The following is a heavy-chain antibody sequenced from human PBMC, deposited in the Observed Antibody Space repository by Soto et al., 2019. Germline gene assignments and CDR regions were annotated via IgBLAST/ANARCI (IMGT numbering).Heavy chain of an antibody. D-gene: IGHD2-15*01. CDR1: GFPFSSRA. V-gene: IGHV3-23*01. CDR2: ISGSGTIT. J-gene: IGHJ5*02. Sequence: EVQLLESGGGLVQPGGSLRLSCAASGFPFSSRAMSWVRQAPGKGLEWVSAISGSGTITYYADSVKGRFTISRETSKKTLYLQMNSLRADDTAVYYCAEWATYCSGADCRAWGQGTLVTVSS. CDR3: AEWATYCSGADCRA.